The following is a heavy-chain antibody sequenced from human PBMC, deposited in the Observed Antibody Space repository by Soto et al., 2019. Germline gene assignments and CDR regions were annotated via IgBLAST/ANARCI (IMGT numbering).Heavy chain of an antibody. V-gene: IGHV4-39*01. D-gene: IGHD3-10*01. J-gene: IGHJ4*02. Sequence: SETLSLTCNVSGGSIDRSNYYWDWLRQPPGKGLKWIGTTYYNGNAYYNPSLKSRVSMSVDTSKNQFSLKLVSVTAADTAVYYCARHFVAVVIKGWGYWGQGTLVTVSS. CDR2: TYYNGNA. CDR3: ARHFVAVVIKGWGY. CDR1: GGSIDRSNYY.